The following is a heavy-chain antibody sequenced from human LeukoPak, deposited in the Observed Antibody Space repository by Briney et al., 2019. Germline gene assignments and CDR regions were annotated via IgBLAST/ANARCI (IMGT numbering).Heavy chain of an antibody. CDR1: GFSFSSYW. D-gene: IGHD3-22*01. CDR2: IKYDGSLK. J-gene: IGHJ4*02. CDR3: ASSHDSSGND. Sequence: GGSLRLSCAASGFSFSSYWMAWVRQAPGKGMEWVANIKYDGSLKFYGGSVKGRFTISRDNTKNSLYLEMNSLRVDDTALYFCASSHDSSGNDWGQGTMVTVSS. V-gene: IGHV3-7*01.